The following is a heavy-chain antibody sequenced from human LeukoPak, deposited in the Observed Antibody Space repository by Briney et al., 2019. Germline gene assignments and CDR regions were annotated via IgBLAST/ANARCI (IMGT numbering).Heavy chain of an antibody. J-gene: IGHJ4*02. CDR3: ARYYYDSSGYPYYFDC. CDR2: IYSGGST. Sequence: PGGSLRLSCVGSGFIFSNAWMSWVRQAPGKGLEWVSVIYSGGSTYYADSVKGRFTIFRDNSKNTVYLQMNSLRAEDTALYYCARYYYDSSGYPYYFDCWGQGTLVTVSS. V-gene: IGHV3-53*01. CDR1: GFIFSNAW. D-gene: IGHD3-22*01.